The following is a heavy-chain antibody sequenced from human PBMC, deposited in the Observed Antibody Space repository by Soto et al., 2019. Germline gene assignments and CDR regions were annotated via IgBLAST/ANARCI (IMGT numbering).Heavy chain of an antibody. CDR1: GGSISSGGYY. CDR3: ARVGYDFWSGYYYQDYYYGMDV. Sequence: PSETLSLTCTVSGGSISSGGYYWSWIRQHPGKGLEWIGYIYYSGSTYYNPSLKSRVTISVDTSKNQFSLKLSSVTAADTAVYYCARVGYDFWSGYYYQDYYYGMDVWGQGTTVTVSS. V-gene: IGHV4-31*03. D-gene: IGHD3-3*01. J-gene: IGHJ6*02. CDR2: IYYSGST.